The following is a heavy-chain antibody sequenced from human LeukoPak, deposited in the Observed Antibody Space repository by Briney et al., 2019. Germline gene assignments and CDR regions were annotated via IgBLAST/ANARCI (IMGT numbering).Heavy chain of an antibody. CDR1: GVSIGSGGYY. V-gene: IGHV4-61*08. CDR2: IYYSGST. J-gene: IGHJ3*02. Sequence: SETLSLTCTVSGVSIGSGGYYWSRIRQPPGKGLEWIGYIYYSGSTNYNPSLKSRVTISVDTSKNQFSLKLSSVTAADTAVYYCARRDSYGLFFDIWGQGTMVTVSS. CDR3: ARRDSYGLFFDI. D-gene: IGHD5-18*01.